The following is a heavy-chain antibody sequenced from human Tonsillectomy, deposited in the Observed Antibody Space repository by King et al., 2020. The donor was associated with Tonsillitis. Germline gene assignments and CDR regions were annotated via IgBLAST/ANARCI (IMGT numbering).Heavy chain of an antibody. Sequence: VQLVQSGGGLVQPGGSLRLSCAASGFTFSSYNMNWVRQAPGKGLEWVSYISFGSGNIYYADSVKGRFTISRDNAKNSLYLQMNSLRAEDTAVYYCARDQRPNGMDVWGHGTTVTVSS. CDR1: GFTFSSYN. CDR2: ISFGSGNI. CDR3: ARDQRPNGMDV. V-gene: IGHV3-48*01. J-gene: IGHJ6*02.